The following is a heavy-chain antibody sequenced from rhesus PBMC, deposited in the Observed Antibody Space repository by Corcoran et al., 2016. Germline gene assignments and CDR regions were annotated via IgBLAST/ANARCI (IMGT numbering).Heavy chain of an antibody. CDR1: GGSISSNY. V-gene: IGHV4S11*01. D-gene: IGHD5-12*01. CDR2: IYGSVIEP. Sequence: QVQLQESGPGLVKPLETLSLTCAVSGGSISSNYWSWIRQAPGKGLEWIGYIYGSVIEPNPTPPLKSRFPLSGNTSQNPLSLKLSSVAAADTAVFYWARHEGRGYRYSRPFDYWGQGVLVTVSS. CDR3: ARHEGRGYRYSRPFDY. J-gene: IGHJ4*01.